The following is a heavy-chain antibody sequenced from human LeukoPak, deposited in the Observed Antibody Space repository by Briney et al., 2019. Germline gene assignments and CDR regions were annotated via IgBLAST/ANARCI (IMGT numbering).Heavy chain of an antibody. CDR2: ISAYNGNT. V-gene: IGHV1-18*01. D-gene: IGHD3-22*01. CDR1: GYTFTSYG. J-gene: IGHJ4*02. Sequence: ASVKVSCKASGYTFTSYGISWVRQAPGQGLEWMGWISAYNGNTNYAQKLQGRVTMTTDTSTSTAYMELRSLRSDDTAVYYCARVVRDSSEGYFDYWGQGTLVTVFS. CDR3: ARVVRDSSEGYFDY.